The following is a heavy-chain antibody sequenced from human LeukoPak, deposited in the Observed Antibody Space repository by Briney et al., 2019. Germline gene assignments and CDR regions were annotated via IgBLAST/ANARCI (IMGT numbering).Heavy chain of an antibody. CDR3: ARAPYDILTGYSLNWFDP. CDR2: INGDNGNT. CDR1: GYTFTTYA. J-gene: IGHJ5*02. Sequence: RASVKVSCKASGYTFTTYAMHWVRQAPGQRLEWMGWINGDNGNTKYSQKFQGRVTITRDTSAYTAYMELRSLSSADTAVYFCARAPYDILTGYSLNWFDPWGQRTLVTVSS. D-gene: IGHD3-9*01. V-gene: IGHV1-3*01.